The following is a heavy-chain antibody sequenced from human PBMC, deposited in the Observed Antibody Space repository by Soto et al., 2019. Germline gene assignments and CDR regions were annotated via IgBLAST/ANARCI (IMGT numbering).Heavy chain of an antibody. CDR2: IIPVFRTT. D-gene: IGHD1-1*01. Sequence: QVQLVQSGAEVKKPGSSVKVSCKASGGNFSSYAISWLRQAPGQGLEWMGGIIPVFRTTNYEQKLQGRVTITADGSTSTDYMELSSLTSADTAVYYCARSYPYRLIQTPAGNQYYYPMDVWGQRTTVTVSS. CDR3: ARSYPYRLIQTPAGNQYYYPMDV. CDR1: GGNFSSYA. J-gene: IGHJ6*02. V-gene: IGHV1-69*01.